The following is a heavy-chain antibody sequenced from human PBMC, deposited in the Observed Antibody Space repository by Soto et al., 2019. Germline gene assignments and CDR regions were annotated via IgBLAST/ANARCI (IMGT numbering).Heavy chain of an antibody. CDR3: AHRVLRTVFGLVTTTAIYFDF. Sequence: QITLNESGPTGVRPTETLTLTCRFSGFSLTTSGGGVGWIRQSPGKAPEWLARIYWDDDKRYSASLKSRLTITKDTSKNQVVLTVSDLDPTDTATYYCAHRVLRTVFGLVTTTAIYFDFWGQGTPVAVSS. D-gene: IGHD3-3*01. J-gene: IGHJ4*02. CDR1: GFSLTTSGGG. V-gene: IGHV2-5*02. CDR2: IYWDDDK.